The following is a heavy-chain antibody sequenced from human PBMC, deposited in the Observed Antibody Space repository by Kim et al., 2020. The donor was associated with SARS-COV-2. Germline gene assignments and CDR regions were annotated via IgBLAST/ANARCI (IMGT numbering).Heavy chain of an antibody. J-gene: IGHJ5*02. CDR3: AKGQHWLDP. V-gene: IGHV3-7*04. CDR2: SEK. Sequence: SEKYYVDSVKGRYTISRNNAKNSLYLQMNSLGAEDTAVYYWAKGQHWLDPWGQGTLVTVSS.